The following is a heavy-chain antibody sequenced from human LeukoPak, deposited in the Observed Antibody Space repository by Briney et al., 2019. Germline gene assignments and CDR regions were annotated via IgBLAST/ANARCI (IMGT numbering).Heavy chain of an antibody. J-gene: IGHJ4*02. CDR3: ARRSPNYYFDY. Sequence: DSVKGRFTISGANAKNSLYLQMNSLRAEDTAVYYCARRSPNYYFDYWGQGTPVTVSS. V-gene: IGHV3-21*01.